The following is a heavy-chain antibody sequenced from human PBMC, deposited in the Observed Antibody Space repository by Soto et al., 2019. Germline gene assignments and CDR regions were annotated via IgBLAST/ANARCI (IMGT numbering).Heavy chain of an antibody. CDR1: GFTLKSYE. J-gene: IGHJ6*02. CDR3: ARGNTSIQGDLSHYNGLDV. V-gene: IGHV3-48*03. CDR2: ITSSTRTT. Sequence: DEQLVESGGGLVQSGGSLRLSCEASGFTLKSYEVTWVRQAPGKGLEWISYITSSTRTTYYADSVKGRFTISRDNARKSAYLQMNSLRVEDTAIYYCARGNTSIQGDLSHYNGLDVWGQGTTVTVSS. D-gene: IGHD3-10*01.